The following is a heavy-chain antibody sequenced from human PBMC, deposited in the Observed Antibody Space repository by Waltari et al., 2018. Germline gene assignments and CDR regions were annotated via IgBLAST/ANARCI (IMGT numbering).Heavy chain of an antibody. CDR3: ATHNIFGVVITVFDY. D-gene: IGHD3-3*02. CDR1: GGSISSSSYY. Sequence: QLQLQESGPGLVKPSETLSLTCTVSGGSISSSSYYWGWISQPPGNGLEWIGSIYYSGSTYYNPSLKSRVTISVDTSKNQFSLKLSSVTAADTAVYYCATHNIFGVVITVFDYWGQGTLVTVSS. J-gene: IGHJ4*02. CDR2: IYYSGST. V-gene: IGHV4-39*07.